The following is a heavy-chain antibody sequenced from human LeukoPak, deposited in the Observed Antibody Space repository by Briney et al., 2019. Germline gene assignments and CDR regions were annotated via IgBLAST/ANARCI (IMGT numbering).Heavy chain of an antibody. CDR1: GGSFSGYY. Sequence: PSETLSLTCAVYGGSFSGYYWSWIRQPPGKGLEWIGEINHSGSTNYNPSLKSRVTISVDTSKNQFSLKLTSVTAADTAVYFCASPTIFGVLTHDYWGQGTLVTVSS. D-gene: IGHD3-3*01. CDR3: ASPTIFGVLTHDY. CDR2: INHSGST. J-gene: IGHJ4*02. V-gene: IGHV4-34*01.